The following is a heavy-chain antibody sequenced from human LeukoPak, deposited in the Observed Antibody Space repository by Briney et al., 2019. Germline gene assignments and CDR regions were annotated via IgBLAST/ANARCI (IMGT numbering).Heavy chain of an antibody. CDR1: GYSISSGYY. CDR2: IYHSGST. J-gene: IGHJ6*03. Sequence: PSETLSLTCTVSGYSISSGYYWGWIRQPPGKGLEWIGSIYHSGSTYYNPSLKSRVTISVDTSKNQFSLKLSSVTAADTAVYYCARVSGYPYYYYYSYMDVWGKGTTVTVSS. D-gene: IGHD3-22*01. CDR3: ARVSGYPYYYYYSYMDV. V-gene: IGHV4-38-2*02.